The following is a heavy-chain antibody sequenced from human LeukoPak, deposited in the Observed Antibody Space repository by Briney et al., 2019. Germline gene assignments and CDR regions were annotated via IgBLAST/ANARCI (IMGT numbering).Heavy chain of an antibody. J-gene: IGHJ4*02. V-gene: IGHV3-30*04. CDR3: ARGGVVSFEGLLDY. D-gene: IGHD3-3*01. CDR2: ISYDGRNK. Sequence: PGRSLRLSCAASGFTFSSYAMHWVRQAPGKGLEWVAVISYDGRNKYYADSVKGRFTISRDNSKNTLYLQMNSLRAEDTAVYYCARGGVVSFEGLLDYWGQGTVVTVSS. CDR1: GFTFSSYA.